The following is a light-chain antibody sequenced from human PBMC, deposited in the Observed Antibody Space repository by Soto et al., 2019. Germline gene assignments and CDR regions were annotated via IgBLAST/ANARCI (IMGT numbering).Light chain of an antibody. V-gene: IGKV1-5*01. CDR2: DAS. Sequence: DIQMTQSPSTLSASVGDRVTITCRASQSISSWLAWYQQKPGKAPKLLIYDASSLESGVPSRFSGSGSGTEFTLTISSLQPDDFATYYCQQYNSYLYXXGQGTKLEIK. J-gene: IGKJ2*01. CDR1: QSISSW. CDR3: QQYNSYLYX.